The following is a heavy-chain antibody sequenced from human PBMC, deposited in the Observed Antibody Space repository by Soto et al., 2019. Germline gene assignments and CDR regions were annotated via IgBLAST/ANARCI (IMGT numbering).Heavy chain of an antibody. CDR1: GFSFTTSGVG. D-gene: IGHD3-3*01. CDR2: IYWNNDK. Sequence: QMTLKESGPTLVKPTQTLTLTCTFSGFSFTTSGVGVVWIRQPPGKALEWLALIYWNNDKRYSPSLKSRLTITKDTAKSQVVLTMTNMDPLDTATYYCAHTHVTTGFGVAGPGYYFYFWGQGTLVTVAS. CDR3: AHTHVTTGFGVAGPGYYFYF. J-gene: IGHJ4*02. V-gene: IGHV2-5*01.